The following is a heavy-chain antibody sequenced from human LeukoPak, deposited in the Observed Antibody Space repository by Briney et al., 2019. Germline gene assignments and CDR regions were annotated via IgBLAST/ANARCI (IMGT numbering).Heavy chain of an antibody. D-gene: IGHD3-3*01. V-gene: IGHV3-43*01. Sequence: GGSLRLSCAASGFTFDDYTMHWVRQAPGKGLEWVSLITWDGSITYYADSVKGRFTISRDNSKNSLYLQMNSLRTEDTALYYCARGNYDFWSGYWDYWGQGTLVTVSS. CDR2: ITWDGSIT. CDR1: GFTFDDYT. CDR3: ARGNYDFWSGYWDY. J-gene: IGHJ4*02.